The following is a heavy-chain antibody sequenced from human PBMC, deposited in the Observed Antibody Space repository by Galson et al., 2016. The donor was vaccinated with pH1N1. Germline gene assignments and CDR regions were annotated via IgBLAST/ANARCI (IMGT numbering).Heavy chain of an antibody. CDR2: ILYNGNDK. J-gene: IGHJ3*02. D-gene: IGHD4-17*01. CDR3: ARDESGYGDSFPDGFDI. Sequence: SLRLSCAASGFTFSSCGIYWVRQAPGKGLEWVGNILYNGNDKYYADSVKGRFTISRDSSMTTVHLQMVSVTVEDTAVYFCARDESGYGDSFPDGFDIWGPGTMVTVSS. V-gene: IGHV3-30*12. CDR1: GFTFSSCG.